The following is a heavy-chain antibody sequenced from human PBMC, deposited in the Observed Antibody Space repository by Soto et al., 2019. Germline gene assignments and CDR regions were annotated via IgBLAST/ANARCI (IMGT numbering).Heavy chain of an antibody. D-gene: IGHD2-2*01. Sequence: SETLSLTCTVSGGSISSSSYYWGWIRQPPGKGLEWIGYIYYSGSTYYNPSLKSRVTISVDTSKNQFSLKLSSVTAADTAVYYCAREGVPAAIGMDVWGQGTTVTVSS. CDR2: IYYSGST. J-gene: IGHJ6*02. CDR3: AREGVPAAIGMDV. CDR1: GGSISSSSYY. V-gene: IGHV4-31*03.